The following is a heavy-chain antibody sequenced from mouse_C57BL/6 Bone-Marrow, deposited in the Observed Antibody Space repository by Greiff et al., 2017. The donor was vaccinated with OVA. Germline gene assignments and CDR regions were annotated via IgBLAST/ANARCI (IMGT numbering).Heavy chain of an antibody. Sequence: QVQLQQPGAELVRPGTSVPFSFPASFSPFTLSWLPWVKPRPGPCLAWIGVIDPSDSYTNYNQKFKGKATLTVDTSSSTAYMQLSSLTSEDSAVYYCARNDGYPYYFDYWGQGTTLTVSS. CDR1: FSPFTLSW. CDR2: IDPSDSYT. V-gene: IGHV1-59*01. J-gene: IGHJ2*01. D-gene: IGHD2-3*01. CDR3: ARNDGYPYYFDY.